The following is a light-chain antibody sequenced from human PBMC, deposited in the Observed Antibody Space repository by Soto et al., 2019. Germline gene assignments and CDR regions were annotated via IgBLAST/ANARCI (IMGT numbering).Light chain of an antibody. J-gene: IGKJ5*01. V-gene: IGKV1-33*01. CDR2: DAS. CDR1: QDITNY. Sequence: DIQMTQSPSSLSASVGDRVTITCQASQDITNYLNWYQQKPGKAPRLLLYDASSLETGVPSRFSGSGSGTDFTLTISSLEPEDFAVYYCQHRSNWPPTFGQGTRLEI. CDR3: QHRSNWPPT.